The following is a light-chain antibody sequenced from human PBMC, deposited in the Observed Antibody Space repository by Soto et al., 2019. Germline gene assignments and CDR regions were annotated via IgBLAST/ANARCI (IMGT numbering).Light chain of an antibody. J-gene: IGKJ3*01. CDR2: RAS. CDR1: QSISSW. V-gene: IGKV1-5*03. Sequence: DIQMTQSPSTLSASVGDRVTITCRASQSISSWLAWYQQKPGRLPRLLIYRASTLESGVPSRFSGSGSGTEFTLTISSLQPDDFATYYCQQYDNLPFTFGPGTKVDIK. CDR3: QQYDNLPFT.